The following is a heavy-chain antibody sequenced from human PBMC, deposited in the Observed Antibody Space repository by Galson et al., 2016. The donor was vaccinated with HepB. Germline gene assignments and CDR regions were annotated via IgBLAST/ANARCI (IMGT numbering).Heavy chain of an antibody. CDR3: VRGGYTSRRYFDY. CDR1: GGSLTGYY. D-gene: IGHD5-24*01. J-gene: IGHJ4*02. V-gene: IGHV4-34*01. CDR2: INHSGSS. Sequence: ETLSLTCAVYGGSLTGYYWHWIRQPPGKGLEWIGEINHSGSSKYKPSLRSRVIMSVDTSKNQFSLKLSSVTAADTAAYYCVRGGYTSRRYFDYWGQGSLVTVSS.